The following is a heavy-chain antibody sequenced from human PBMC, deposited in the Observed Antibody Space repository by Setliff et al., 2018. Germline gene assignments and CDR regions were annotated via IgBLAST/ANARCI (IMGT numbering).Heavy chain of an antibody. CDR1: GASITTVTYY. Sequence: SETLSLTCAVSGASITTVTYYWSWFRQHPGKGLEWLGYISYHGDTYYNPSLKRLSMALDTSKNQFSLTLSSLTAADTAVYYCAGAQGGVYCTRTSCYFRWAVGKGPLDYWGQGALVTVSS. CDR3: AGAQGGVYCTRTSCYFRWAVGKGPLDY. J-gene: IGHJ4*02. V-gene: IGHV4-31*11. D-gene: IGHD2-2*01. CDR2: ISYHGDT.